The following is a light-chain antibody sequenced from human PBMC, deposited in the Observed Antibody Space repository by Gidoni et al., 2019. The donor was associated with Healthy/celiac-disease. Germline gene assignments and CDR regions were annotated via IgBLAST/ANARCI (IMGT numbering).Light chain of an antibody. Sequence: SYELTQPPSVSVSPGQTASITCPGDNLGDKYACWYQQKPGQSPVLVIYHDSKRPSGSPERFSGSNSGNTATLTISGTQAMDEADYYCQAWDSSTAVVFGGGTKLTVL. CDR1: NLGDKY. J-gene: IGLJ2*01. CDR3: QAWDSSTAVV. CDR2: HDS. V-gene: IGLV3-1*01.